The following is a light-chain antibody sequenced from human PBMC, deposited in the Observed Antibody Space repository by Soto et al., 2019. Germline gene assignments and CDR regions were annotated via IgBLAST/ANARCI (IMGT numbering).Light chain of an antibody. CDR1: QSVSNN. CDR2: GAS. V-gene: IGKV3-15*01. Sequence: EIVMTQSPATLSVSPGERATLSCRASQSVSNNLAWYQQKPGQAPRLLIYGASTRATGIPARFSGSGSGTEFTHTISSLQSEDFAVYYCQQYNSWPLTFGGGPKVAIK. J-gene: IGKJ4*01. CDR3: QQYNSWPLT.